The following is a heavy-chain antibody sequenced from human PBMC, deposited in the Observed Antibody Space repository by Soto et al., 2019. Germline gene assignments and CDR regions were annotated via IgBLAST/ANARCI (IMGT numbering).Heavy chain of an antibody. J-gene: IGHJ4*02. CDR1: GYTFTSYY. V-gene: IGHV1-46*01. CDR2: INPSGGST. Sequence: ASVKVSCKASGYTFTSYYMHWVRQAPGQGLEWMGIINPSGGSTSYAQKFQGRVTMTRDTSTSTVYMELSSLRSDDTAVYYCARDENLAPFDYWGQGTLVTVSS. CDR3: ARDENLAPFDY.